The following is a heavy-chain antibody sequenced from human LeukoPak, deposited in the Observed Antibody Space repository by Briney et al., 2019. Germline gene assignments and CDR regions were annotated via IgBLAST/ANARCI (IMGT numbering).Heavy chain of an antibody. J-gene: IGHJ4*02. CDR2: INGDGSST. D-gene: IGHD3-3*01. V-gene: IGHV3-74*01. CDR1: GFTFRSYW. Sequence: PGGSLRLSCAASGFTFRSYWMHWVRQAPGKGLVWVSRINGDGSSTSYEDSVKGRFTISRDNAKNSLYLQMNSLRAEDTAVYYCARGPHDYFDYWGQGTLVTVSS. CDR3: ARGPHDYFDY.